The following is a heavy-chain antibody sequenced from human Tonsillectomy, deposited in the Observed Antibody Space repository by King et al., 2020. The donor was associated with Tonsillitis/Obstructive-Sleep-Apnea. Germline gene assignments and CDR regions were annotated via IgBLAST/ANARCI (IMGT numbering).Heavy chain of an antibody. CDR2: ISYDGSNK. D-gene: IGHD2-2*02. CDR1: GFTFSSYA. Sequence: VQLVESGGGVVQPGRSLRLSCAASGFTFSSYAMHWVRQAPGKGLEWVAVISYDGSNKYYADSVKGRFTISRDNSKNTLNLQMNSLRAEDTAVYYCARVLPPDCSSNSCYTLVYWGQGTLVTVSS. CDR3: ARVLPPDCSSNSCYTLVY. V-gene: IGHV3-30*01. J-gene: IGHJ4*02.